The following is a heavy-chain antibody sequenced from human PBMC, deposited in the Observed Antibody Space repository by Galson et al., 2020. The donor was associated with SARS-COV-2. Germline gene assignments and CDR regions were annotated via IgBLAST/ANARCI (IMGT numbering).Heavy chain of an antibody. D-gene: IGHD3-16*01. V-gene: IGHV4-34*01. CDR3: ARGHQGVVPPPVLGLGPFYSYYYMDV. CDR1: GGSFSAYS. Sequence: SQTLSLTCAVSGGSFSAYSWTWIRQATGTGLEWIGEINSGGDTKYSTSLTSPVTLSLDPSRNQFSLKLTSVRAADTALYFCARGHQGVVPPPVLGLGPFYSYYYMDVWGKGTAVIVSS. J-gene: IGHJ6*03. CDR2: INSGGDT.